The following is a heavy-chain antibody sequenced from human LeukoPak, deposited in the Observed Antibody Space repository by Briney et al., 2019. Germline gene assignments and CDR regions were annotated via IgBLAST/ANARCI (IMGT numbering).Heavy chain of an antibody. CDR3: ARVCGLLWFGESANWFDP. Sequence: PSETLSLTCTVSGGSISSSSYYWGWIRQPPGKGLEWIGSIYYSGSTYYNPSLKSRVTISVDTSKNQCSLKLSSVTAADTAVYYCARVCGLLWFGESANWFDPWGQGTLVTVSS. J-gene: IGHJ5*02. CDR1: GGSISSSSYY. D-gene: IGHD3-10*01. CDR2: IYYSGST. V-gene: IGHV4-39*07.